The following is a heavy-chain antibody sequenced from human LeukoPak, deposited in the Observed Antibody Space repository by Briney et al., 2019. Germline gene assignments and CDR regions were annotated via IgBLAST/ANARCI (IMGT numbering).Heavy chain of an antibody. Sequence: GGSLRLSCAASGFTFSSYSMNWVRQAPGKGLEWVSYISSSSSTIYYADSVKGRFTISRDNSKNTLYLQMNSLRVEDTAVYYCAKVDGSGSYYNPYFDYWGQGTLVTVSS. CDR2: ISSSSSTI. D-gene: IGHD3-10*01. CDR3: AKVDGSGSYYNPYFDY. J-gene: IGHJ4*02. CDR1: GFTFSSYS. V-gene: IGHV3-48*01.